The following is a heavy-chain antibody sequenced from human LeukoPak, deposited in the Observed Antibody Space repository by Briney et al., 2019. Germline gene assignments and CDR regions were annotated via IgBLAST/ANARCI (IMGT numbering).Heavy chain of an antibody. CDR2: ISSDGSNK. Sequence: PGGSLRLSCAASGFTFSSYAMHWVRQAPGKGLEWVAVISSDGSNKYYADSVKGRFTISRDNSKNTLYLQMNSLRAEDTAVYCCARDSVAPAVHYYFVYWGQGTLVTVSS. J-gene: IGHJ4*02. V-gene: IGHV3-30*04. D-gene: IGHD2-2*01. CDR3: ARDSVAPAVHYYFVY. CDR1: GFTFSSYA.